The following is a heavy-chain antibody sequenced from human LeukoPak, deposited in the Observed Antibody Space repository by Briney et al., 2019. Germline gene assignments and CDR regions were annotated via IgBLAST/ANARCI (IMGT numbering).Heavy chain of an antibody. Sequence: PGESLKISCKASGYILTSYRIGWVRQMPGKGLEWMGFIYPGDSDTRYSPSFQGQVTISADKSISTAYLQWSSLKASDTAMYYCARQGIFTGVAYFDNWGQGTVVTVSS. V-gene: IGHV5-51*01. D-gene: IGHD3-3*01. CDR3: ARQGIFTGVAYFDN. CDR1: GYILTSYR. CDR2: IYPGDSDT. J-gene: IGHJ4*02.